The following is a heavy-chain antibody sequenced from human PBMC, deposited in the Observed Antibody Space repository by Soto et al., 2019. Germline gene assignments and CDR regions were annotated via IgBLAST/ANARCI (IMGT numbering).Heavy chain of an antibody. CDR1: GGSFRGYY. V-gene: IGHV4-34*01. CDR2: INHSGST. J-gene: IGHJ5*02. D-gene: IGHD3-16*01. CDR3: AFTLGGSYNWFDP. Sequence: QVQLQQWGAGLLKPSETLSLTCAVYGGSFRGYYWSWIRQPPGKGLEWIGEINHSGSTNYNPSLKSRVTISVDTSKNQFSLKLSSVTAADTAVYYCAFTLGGSYNWFDPWGQGTLVTVSS.